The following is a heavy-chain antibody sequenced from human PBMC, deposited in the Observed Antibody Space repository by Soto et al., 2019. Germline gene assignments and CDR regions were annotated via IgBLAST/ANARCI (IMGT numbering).Heavy chain of an antibody. Sequence: PSETLSLTCAVYGRSFSGYYWCWLRQPPGKGLEWIGEINHSGSTNYNPSLKSRVTISVDTAKNQFSLKLSSVTAADTAVYYCARAVDYDFWSGGPKQDYGIDAWGQGTTVTVSS. J-gene: IGHJ6*02. V-gene: IGHV4-34*01. CDR2: INHSGST. CDR3: ARAVDYDFWSGGPKQDYGIDA. D-gene: IGHD3-3*01. CDR1: GRSFSGYY.